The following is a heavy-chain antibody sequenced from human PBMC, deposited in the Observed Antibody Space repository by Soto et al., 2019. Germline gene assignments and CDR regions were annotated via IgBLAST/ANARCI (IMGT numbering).Heavy chain of an antibody. V-gene: IGHV1-69*13. D-gene: IGHD3-10*01. CDR1: GGTFSSYA. J-gene: IGHJ6*02. CDR2: IIPVFGTA. CDR3: ASWQGSGVFYYYYSMDV. Sequence: SVKVSCKASGGTFSSYAISWVRQAPGQGLEWMGGIIPVFGTANYAQKFQGRVTITADESTSTAYMELSSLRSEDTAVYYCASWQGSGVFYYYYSMDVWGQGTTVTVSS.